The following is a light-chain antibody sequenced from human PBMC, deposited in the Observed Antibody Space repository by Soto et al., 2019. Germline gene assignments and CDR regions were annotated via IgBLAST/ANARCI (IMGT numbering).Light chain of an antibody. J-gene: IGKJ2*01. Sequence: EIVLTQSPGTLSLSPGERATLSCRASQSISSNYLAWFQQKPGQAPRLLIYGASSKAPGIPDRFSGSGSGTDFPLTISRLEPEDSAVYYCQQYDSPEYTFGQGTKLEIK. CDR1: QSISSNY. V-gene: IGKV3-20*01. CDR2: GAS. CDR3: QQYDSPEYT.